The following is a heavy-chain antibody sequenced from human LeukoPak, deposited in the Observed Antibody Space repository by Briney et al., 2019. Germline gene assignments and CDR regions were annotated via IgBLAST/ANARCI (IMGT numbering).Heavy chain of an antibody. CDR2: IYGGDSET. Sequence: GESLKISCKGSGYSFTSYWIGWVRQMPGKGLEWMGIIYGGDSETGYSPSLQGQVTISADKSISTAYLQWRSLKASDTAMYYCARTTTYSSGWYGAYWGQGTLVTVSS. CDR3: ARTTTYSSGWYGAY. J-gene: IGHJ4*02. CDR1: GYSFTSYW. V-gene: IGHV5-51*01. D-gene: IGHD6-19*01.